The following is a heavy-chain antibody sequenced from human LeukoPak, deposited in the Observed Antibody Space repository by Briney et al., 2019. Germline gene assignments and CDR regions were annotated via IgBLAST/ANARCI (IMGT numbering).Heavy chain of an antibody. CDR1: GFTFSHYG. Sequence: GGSLRLFCAAYGFTFSHYGMHWVSQTPGAGLEWVAVIWSDGSDKYYAKSVKGRFTISRDNSKNSLFLQMNSLRAEYTAGYYCAKEAQRGCDYSNSLQNGGQGILVTVSS. D-gene: IGHD4-11*01. J-gene: IGHJ1*01. CDR2: IWSDGSDK. V-gene: IGHV3-33*06. CDR3: AKEAQRGCDYSNSLQN.